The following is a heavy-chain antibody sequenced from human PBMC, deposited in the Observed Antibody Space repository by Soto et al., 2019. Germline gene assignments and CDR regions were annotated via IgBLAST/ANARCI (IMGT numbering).Heavy chain of an antibody. CDR3: AGIPRRGYSYGIDY. CDR2: IYFTGAT. J-gene: IGHJ4*02. Sequence: QVQLQESGPGLVKPSQTLSLTCNVSGASISSGTSYWTWIRQHPGEGLEWIGHIYFTGATYSNPSLRSRLTMSVDTSKNQFSLKLTSVTAADTATYYCAGIPRRGYSYGIDYWGQGTLVTVSS. V-gene: IGHV4-31*03. D-gene: IGHD2-21*02. CDR1: GASISSGTSY.